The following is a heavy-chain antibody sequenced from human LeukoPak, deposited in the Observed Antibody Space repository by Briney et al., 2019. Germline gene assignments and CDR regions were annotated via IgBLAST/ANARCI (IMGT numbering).Heavy chain of an antibody. J-gene: IGHJ4*02. V-gene: IGHV3-23*01. CDR2: ISGSGGST. D-gene: IGHD3-10*01. CDR1: GFTFSDYY. CDR3: AKFSYYGSGSDFDY. Sequence: PGGSLRLSCAASGFTFSDYYMSWICQAPGKGLEWVSAISGSGGSTYYADSVEGRFTISRDNSKNTLYLQMNSLRAEDTAVYYCAKFSYYGSGSDFDYWGQGTLVTVSS.